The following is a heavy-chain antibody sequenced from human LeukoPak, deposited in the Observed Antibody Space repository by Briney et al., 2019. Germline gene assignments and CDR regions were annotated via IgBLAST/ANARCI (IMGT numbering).Heavy chain of an antibody. Sequence: GGSLRLPCAASGFTFIRNGMHWVRQAPGKGLEWVAFLRYDGSNKYYADSVMGRFTISRDNSKDTLYLQMNSLRTEDTAVYYCARDDPHYDILTGYYPIDYWGQGTLVTVSS. CDR2: LRYDGSNK. D-gene: IGHD3-9*01. J-gene: IGHJ4*02. CDR3: ARDDPHYDILTGYYPIDY. V-gene: IGHV3-30*02. CDR1: GFTFIRNG.